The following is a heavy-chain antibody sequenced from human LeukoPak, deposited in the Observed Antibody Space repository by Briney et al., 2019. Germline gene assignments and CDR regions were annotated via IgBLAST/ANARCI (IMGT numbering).Heavy chain of an antibody. V-gene: IGHV4-38-2*01. J-gene: IGHJ3*02. Sequence: PSETLSLTCGVSGFSVSSDYYWGWIRQPPGRGLEWIGSINHSGSTYYNPSLKSRVTISVDTSKTHFSPKVTSVTAADTAVYYCARHRTTGTTDGFDIWGQGTMVTVSS. D-gene: IGHD4-17*01. CDR3: ARHRTTGTTDGFDI. CDR2: INHSGST. CDR1: GFSVSSDYY.